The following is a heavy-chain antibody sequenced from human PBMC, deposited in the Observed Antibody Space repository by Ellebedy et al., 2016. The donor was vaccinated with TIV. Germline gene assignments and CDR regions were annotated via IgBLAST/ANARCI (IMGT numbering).Heavy chain of an antibody. CDR3: ARVITYYSDTRGFDYYIDY. V-gene: IGHV3-30*07. Sequence: GESLKISCSASGFTFSDYPMHWVRQAPGKGLEWVAVIAYDGNDEYYADSVKGRFTISRDNSKNTMYLQMNSLRAEDTAVYYCARVITYYSDTRGFDYYIDYWGQGTLVTVSS. D-gene: IGHD3-22*01. CDR1: GFTFSDYP. CDR2: IAYDGNDE. J-gene: IGHJ4*02.